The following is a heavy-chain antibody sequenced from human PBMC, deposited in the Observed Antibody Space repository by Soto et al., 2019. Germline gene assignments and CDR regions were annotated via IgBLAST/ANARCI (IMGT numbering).Heavy chain of an antibody. J-gene: IGHJ5*02. D-gene: IGHD3-10*01. CDR2: ISYDGSNK. CDR3: ARDHPSSAFLVPFDP. CDR1: GFTFSSYG. Sequence: GGSLRLSCAASGFTFSSYGMHWVRQAPGKGLEWVAVISYDGSNKYYADSVKGRFTISRDNSKNTLYLQMNSLRAEDTSVFYFARDHPSSAFLVPFDPWGQGTLVTVSS. V-gene: IGHV3-30*03.